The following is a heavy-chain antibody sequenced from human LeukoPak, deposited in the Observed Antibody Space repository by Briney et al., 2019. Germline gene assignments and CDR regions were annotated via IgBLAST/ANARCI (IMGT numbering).Heavy chain of an antibody. CDR2: IFYSGST. CDR3: ARESPPPTDWPISTTDY. Sequence: PSETLSLTCTVSGGSISTSNYYWGWIRQPPGKGLEWIGNIFYSGSTYYNPSLKSRVTMSVDTSKNQFSLKLSSVTAADTAVYYCARESPPPTDWPISTTDYWGQGTLVTVSS. CDR1: GGSISTSNYY. J-gene: IGHJ4*02. D-gene: IGHD3-9*01. V-gene: IGHV4-39*07.